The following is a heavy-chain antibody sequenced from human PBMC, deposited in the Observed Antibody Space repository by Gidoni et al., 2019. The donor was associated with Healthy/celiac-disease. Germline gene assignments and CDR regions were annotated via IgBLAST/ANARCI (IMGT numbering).Heavy chain of an antibody. V-gene: IGHV3-11*01. CDR1: GFTFSDYD. CDR2: ISSSGSTI. CDR3: ARSRFDYVDYALFDP. J-gene: IGHJ5*02. D-gene: IGHD4-17*01. Sequence: QVQMVESGGGLGKPGGSLRHARAASGFTFSDYDRRWSRQAPGKGLWWCSYISSSGSTIYYAYSVKGRCPISRDNAKNSLYLLMTSLRAEDTSVYYGARSRFDYVDYALFDPWGQGTLVTVSS.